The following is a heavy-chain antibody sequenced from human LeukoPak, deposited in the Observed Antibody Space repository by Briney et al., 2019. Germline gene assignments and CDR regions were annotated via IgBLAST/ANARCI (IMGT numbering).Heavy chain of an antibody. CDR1: GYTFTTYY. CDR3: ARGGGRSTEGGVWFYYYYMDV. J-gene: IGHJ6*03. CDR2: INPSGGST. Sequence: ASVKVSCKASGYTFTTYYMHWVRQAPGQGLEWMGIINPSGGSTSYAQKFQGRVAVTRDMSTSTVYMELSSLRSEDTAVYYCARGGGRSTEGGVWFYYYYMDVWGKGTTVTVSS. V-gene: IGHV1-46*01. D-gene: IGHD3-16*01.